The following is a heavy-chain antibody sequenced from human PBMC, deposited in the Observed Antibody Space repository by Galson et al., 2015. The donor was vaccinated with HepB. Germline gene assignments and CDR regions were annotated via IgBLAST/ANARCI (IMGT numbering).Heavy chain of an antibody. CDR1: GFTFSNAW. D-gene: IGHD3-22*01. J-gene: IGHJ4*02. CDR2: IKSKTDGGTT. CDR3: TTDRWYYYDSSGLYYFDY. Sequence: SLRLSCAASGFTFSNAWMSWVRQAPGKGLEWVGRIKSKTDGGTTDYAAPVKGRFTISRDDSKNTLYLQMNSLKTEDTAVYYCTTDRWYYYDSSGLYYFDYWGQGTLVTVSS. V-gene: IGHV3-15*01.